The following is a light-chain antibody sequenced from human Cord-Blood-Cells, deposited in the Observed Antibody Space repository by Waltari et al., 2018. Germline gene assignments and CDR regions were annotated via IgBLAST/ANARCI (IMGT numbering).Light chain of an antibody. V-gene: IGKV3-11*01. J-gene: IGKJ3*01. Sequence: EIVLTQSPATLSLSPGERATLSCRASQSVSSYLAWYQQKPGQAPRLLIYDASNRATGIPARFNGSGSGTDFTLTISSLEPEDFAVYYCQQRSNWLLFTFGPGTKVDIK. CDR3: QQRSNWLLFT. CDR1: QSVSSY. CDR2: DAS.